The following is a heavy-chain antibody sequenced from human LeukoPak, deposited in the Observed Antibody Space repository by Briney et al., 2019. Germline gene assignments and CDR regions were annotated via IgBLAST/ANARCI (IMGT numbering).Heavy chain of an antibody. Sequence: SETLSLXCTVSGGSISSGSYYWSWIRQPAGKGLEWIGRIYTSGSTNYNPSLKSRVTIPVDTSKNQFSLKLSSVTAADTAVYYCARDLRGYEYFQHWGQGTLVTVSS. CDR2: IYTSGST. V-gene: IGHV4-61*02. CDR3: ARDLRGYEYFQH. D-gene: IGHD5-12*01. J-gene: IGHJ1*01. CDR1: GGSISSGSYY.